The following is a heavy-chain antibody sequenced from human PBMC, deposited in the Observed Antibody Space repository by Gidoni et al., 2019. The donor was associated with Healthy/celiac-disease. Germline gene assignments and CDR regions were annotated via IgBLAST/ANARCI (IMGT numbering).Heavy chain of an antibody. V-gene: IGHV3-23*01. D-gene: IGHD2-15*01. Sequence: EVQLLESGGGLVQPGGSMRHSCAASGLPFSSYAMSGVRQAPGKGLEWVSAISGSGGSTYYADSVKGRFTISRDNSKNTLYLQMNSLRAEDTAVYYCAKDYCSGGSCYSGQGDYWGQGTLVTVSS. CDR3: AKDYCSGGSCYSGQGDY. CDR1: GLPFSSYA. CDR2: ISGSGGST. J-gene: IGHJ4*02.